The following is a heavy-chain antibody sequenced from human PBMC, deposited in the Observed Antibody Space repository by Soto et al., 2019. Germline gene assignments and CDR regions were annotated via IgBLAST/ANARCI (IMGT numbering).Heavy chain of an antibody. J-gene: IGHJ6*02. CDR2: IFPKFGTT. Sequence: QVQLVQSGAEVKKPGSSVKVSCKASGDTDTNYVISWVRQAPGQGLEWMGGIFPKFGTTYSAQKLQDRLTSTADESTSTVYMQLSSLRLDATAVYYCEAEMTFGKLSVVWGQGHTVTVSS. D-gene: IGHD3-16*01. CDR1: GDTDTNYV. CDR3: EAEMTFGKLSVV. V-gene: IGHV1-69*01.